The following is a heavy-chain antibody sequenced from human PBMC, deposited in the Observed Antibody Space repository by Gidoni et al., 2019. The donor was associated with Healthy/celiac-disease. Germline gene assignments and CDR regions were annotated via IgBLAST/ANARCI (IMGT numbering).Heavy chain of an antibody. D-gene: IGHD6-6*01. Sequence: QVQLVQSEAEVKKPGAAVKGSCKASGYTFTGYYMHWVRQAPGQGLEWMGWINPNSGGTNYAQKFQGRVTMTRDTSISTAYMELSRLRSDDTAVYYCARAYKYSSSGLDYWGQGTLVTVSS. V-gene: IGHV1-2*02. CDR1: GYTFTGYY. CDR2: INPNSGGT. CDR3: ARAYKYSSSGLDY. J-gene: IGHJ4*02.